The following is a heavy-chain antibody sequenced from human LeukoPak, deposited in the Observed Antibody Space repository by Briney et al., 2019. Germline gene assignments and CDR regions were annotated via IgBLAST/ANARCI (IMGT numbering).Heavy chain of an antibody. CDR3: ARDYGGTFFDY. Sequence: PSETLSLTCTVSGGSISSGGYYWSWIRQPPGKGLEWIGYIYHSGSTYYNPSLKGRVTISVDRSKNQFSLKLSSVTAADTAVYYCARDYGGTFFDYWGQGTLVTVSS. D-gene: IGHD4-23*01. J-gene: IGHJ4*02. CDR2: IYHSGST. V-gene: IGHV4-30-2*01. CDR1: GGSISSGGYY.